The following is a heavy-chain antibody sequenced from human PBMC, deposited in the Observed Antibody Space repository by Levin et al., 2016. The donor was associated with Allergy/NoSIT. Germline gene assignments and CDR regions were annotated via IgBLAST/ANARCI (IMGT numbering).Heavy chain of an antibody. V-gene: IGHV4-39*01. D-gene: IGHD3-3*01. Sequence: SETLSLTCTVSGGSISSSSYYWGWIRQPPGKGLEWIGSIYYSGSTYYNPSLKSRVTISVDTSKNQFSLKLSSVTAADTAVYYCARILRFVGYRHYYMDVWGKGTTVTVSS. CDR2: IYYSGST. CDR3: ARILRFVGYRHYYMDV. CDR1: GGSISSSSYY. J-gene: IGHJ6*03.